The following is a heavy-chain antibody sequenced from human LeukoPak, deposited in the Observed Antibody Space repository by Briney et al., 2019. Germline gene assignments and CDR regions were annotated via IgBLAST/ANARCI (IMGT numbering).Heavy chain of an antibody. CDR3: STSRPDRFIDS. J-gene: IGHJ4*02. D-gene: IGHD1-14*01. CDR2: INWNSVHI. Sequence: GGSLRLSCAVSGFNFNDHDINWVRQVPGKGLEWVSGINWNSVHIGYTDSVKGRFTIFRDNAQRSVHLQIFSLRPEDTALYYCSTSRPDRFIDSWGQGTLLTVST. CDR1: GFNFNDHD. V-gene: IGHV3-9*01.